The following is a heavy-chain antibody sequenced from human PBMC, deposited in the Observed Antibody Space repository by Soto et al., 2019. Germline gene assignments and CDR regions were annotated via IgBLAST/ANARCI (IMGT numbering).Heavy chain of an antibody. CDR1: GVSISDYY. CDR3: ARDFGRHSSSTSCDPFYFDY. CDR2: IHYSGST. D-gene: IGHD2-2*01. Sequence: QVQLQESGPGLVKPSETLSLTCTVSGVSISDYYWSWIRQPPGKGLEWIGYIHYSGSTDYNPSLKSRVTISVDTSKNQFSLELTSVTATDTAVYYCARDFGRHSSSTSCDPFYFDYWGQGTLVTVSS. J-gene: IGHJ4*02. V-gene: IGHV4-59*01.